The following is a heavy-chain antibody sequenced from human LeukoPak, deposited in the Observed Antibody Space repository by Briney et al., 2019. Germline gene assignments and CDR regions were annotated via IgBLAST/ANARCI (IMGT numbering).Heavy chain of an antibody. J-gene: IGHJ3*02. Sequence: GASVKVSCKASGYTFTGYYMHWVRQAPGQGLEWMGWINPNSGGTNYGQKFQGRVTMTRDTSISTAYMELSRLRPDDTAVYYCARDEQQLADDAFDIWGQGTMVTVSS. CDR2: INPNSGGT. CDR3: ARDEQQLADDAFDI. V-gene: IGHV1-2*02. D-gene: IGHD1/OR15-1a*01. CDR1: GYTFTGYY.